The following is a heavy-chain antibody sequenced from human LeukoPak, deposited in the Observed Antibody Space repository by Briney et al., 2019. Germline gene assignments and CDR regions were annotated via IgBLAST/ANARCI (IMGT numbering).Heavy chain of an antibody. V-gene: IGHV4-59*01. Sequence: SETLSLTRTVSGGSISSYYWSWIRQPPGKGLEWIGYIYYSGSTNYNPSLKSRVTISVDTSKNQFSLKLSSVTAADTAVYYCASLIAVAGTAHPDWYFDLWGRGTLVTASS. J-gene: IGHJ2*01. CDR1: GGSISSYY. CDR3: ASLIAVAGTAHPDWYFDL. D-gene: IGHD6-19*01. CDR2: IYYSGST.